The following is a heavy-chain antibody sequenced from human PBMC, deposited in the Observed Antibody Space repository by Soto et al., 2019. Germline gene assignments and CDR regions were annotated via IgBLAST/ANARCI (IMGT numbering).Heavy chain of an antibody. CDR1: GYTFTSYA. Sequence: ASVKVSCKASGYTFTSYAMHWVRQAPGQRLEWMGWINAGNGNTKYSQKFQGRVTITRDTSASTAYMELSSLRSEDTAVYYCAREGYYYDSSGYLDYFDYSGQGTLVTVSS. D-gene: IGHD3-22*01. CDR2: INAGNGNT. V-gene: IGHV1-3*01. CDR3: AREGYYYDSSGYLDYFDY. J-gene: IGHJ4*02.